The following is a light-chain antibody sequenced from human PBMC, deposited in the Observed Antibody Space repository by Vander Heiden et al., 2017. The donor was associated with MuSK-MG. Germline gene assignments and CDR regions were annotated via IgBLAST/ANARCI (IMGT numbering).Light chain of an antibody. Sequence: QSVLTQPPSVPPAPGQKVTISCSGSSSNIGNNYVSWYQQLPGTAPKLLIYDNNKRPSGIPGRFSGSKSGTSATLGITGLQTGDEADYYCGTWDSSLSAAVFGGGTQLTVL. CDR2: DNN. CDR3: GTWDSSLSAAV. V-gene: IGLV1-51*01. CDR1: SSNIGNNY. J-gene: IGLJ7*01.